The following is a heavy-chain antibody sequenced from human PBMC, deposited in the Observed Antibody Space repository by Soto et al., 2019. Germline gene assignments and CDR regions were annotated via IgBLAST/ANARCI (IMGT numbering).Heavy chain of an antibody. J-gene: IGHJ6*02. CDR1: GGSFSGYY. V-gene: IGHV4-34*01. D-gene: IGHD3-9*01. CDR2: INHSGST. CDR3: ARGLGSTIAYYYYGMDV. Sequence: PSETLSLTCAVYGGSFSGYYWSWIRQPPGKGLEWIGEINHSGSTNYNPSLKSRVTISVDTSKNQFSLKLSSVTAADTAVYYCARGLGSTIAYYYYGMDVWGQGTTVT.